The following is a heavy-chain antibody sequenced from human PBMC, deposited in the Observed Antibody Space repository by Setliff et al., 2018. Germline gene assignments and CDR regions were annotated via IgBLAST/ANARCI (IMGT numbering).Heavy chain of an antibody. CDR1: GFTFSSYA. CDR3: ARAVRNWNFSHYYYYMDV. V-gene: IGHV3-23*01. J-gene: IGHJ6*03. CDR2: ISGSGDNT. Sequence: PGGSLRLSCAGSGFTFSSYAMSWVRQAPGKGLEWVSVISGSGDNTYYADSVEGRFTISRDNSKNTLFLQMNSLRAEDTAVYYCARAVRNWNFSHYYYYMDVWGKGTTVTVSS. D-gene: IGHD1-7*01.